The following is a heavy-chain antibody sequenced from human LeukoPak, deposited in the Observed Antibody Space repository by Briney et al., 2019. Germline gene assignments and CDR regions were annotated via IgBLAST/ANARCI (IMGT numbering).Heavy chain of an antibody. CDR3: AGKRPIAAAATGWFDP. Sequence: ASVKVSCKASGYTFTSYGIGWVRQAPGQGLEWMGWISTYNGNTNYAQKFQGRVTMTTDTSTNTVYMELTSLRSDDTAVYYCAGKRPIAAAATGWFDPWGQGALVTVSS. CDR1: GYTFTSYG. D-gene: IGHD6-13*01. V-gene: IGHV1-18*01. CDR2: ISTYNGNT. J-gene: IGHJ5*02.